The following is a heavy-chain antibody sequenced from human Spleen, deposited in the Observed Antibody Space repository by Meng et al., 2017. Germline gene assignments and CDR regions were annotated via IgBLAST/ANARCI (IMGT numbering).Heavy chain of an antibody. CDR2: ISSSSSYI. CDR1: GFSFSRYS. V-gene: IGHV3-21*04. J-gene: IGHJ6*02. Sequence: GESLMISCAASGFSFSRYSMNWVRQAPGKGLEWVSCISSSSSYIYYADSVKGRFTISRDNSRNLVYLHMSSLRAEDTALYYCAKELGYCSSTGCYGYYYYYGMDVWGQGTTVTVSS. CDR3: AKELGYCSSTGCYGYYYYYGMDV. D-gene: IGHD2-2*01.